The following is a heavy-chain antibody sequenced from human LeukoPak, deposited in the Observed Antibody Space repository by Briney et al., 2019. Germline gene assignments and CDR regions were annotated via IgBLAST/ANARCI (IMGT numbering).Heavy chain of an antibody. Sequence: SETLSLTCTVSGDSLVSGHYWGWIRQPPGQGLEWIGSVYHSGSIYYNPSLKSRVIMSVDTSKNQFSLKLSSLTAADTAIYYCAREIYYDSSAYDYWGQGTLVTVSS. CDR1: GDSLVSGHY. D-gene: IGHD3-22*01. J-gene: IGHJ4*02. CDR2: VYHSGSI. CDR3: AREIYYDSSAYDY. V-gene: IGHV4-38-2*02.